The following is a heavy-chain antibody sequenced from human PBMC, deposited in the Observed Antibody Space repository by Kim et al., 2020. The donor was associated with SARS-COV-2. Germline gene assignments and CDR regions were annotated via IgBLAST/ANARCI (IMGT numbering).Heavy chain of an antibody. CDR3: ASPGIHAFDY. V-gene: IGHV3-21*01. D-gene: IGHD1-26*01. Sequence: IYSGDSVKRRCTISRDNAKNSLYLQMNSLRAEDTAVYYCASPGIHAFDYWGQGTLVTVSS. CDR2: I. J-gene: IGHJ4*02.